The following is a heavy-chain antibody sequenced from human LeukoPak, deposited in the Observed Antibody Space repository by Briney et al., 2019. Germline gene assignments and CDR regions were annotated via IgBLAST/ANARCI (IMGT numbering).Heavy chain of an antibody. J-gene: IGHJ6*02. D-gene: IGHD6-19*01. CDR2: IIPILGIA. V-gene: IGHV1-69*04. CDR1: GGTFSSYA. Sequence: GSSVKVSCKASGGTFSSYAISWVRQAPGQGLEWMGRIIPILGIANYAQKFQGRVTITADKSTSTAYMELSSLRSEDTAVYYCARDPKEVAGSASNGDYGMDVWGQGTAVTVSS. CDR3: ARDPKEVAGSASNGDYGMDV.